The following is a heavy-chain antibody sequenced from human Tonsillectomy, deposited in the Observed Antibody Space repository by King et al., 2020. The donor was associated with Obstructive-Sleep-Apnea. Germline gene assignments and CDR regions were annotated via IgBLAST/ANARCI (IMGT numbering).Heavy chain of an antibody. CDR1: GGSFGGYF. CDR3: TTDPSLRLGGLSSHLMG. V-gene: IGHV4-34*01. D-gene: IGHD3-16*02. CDR2: INHSGST. Sequence: VQLQQWGAGLLKPSETLSLTCAVYGGSFGGYFLTWIRQPPGKGLEWIGEINHSGSTKYDPSLKSRVTISVDTSKNQFSLKLSSVTAADTAVYYCTTDPSLRLGGLSSHLMGWGQRTLVTVSS. J-gene: IGHJ4*02.